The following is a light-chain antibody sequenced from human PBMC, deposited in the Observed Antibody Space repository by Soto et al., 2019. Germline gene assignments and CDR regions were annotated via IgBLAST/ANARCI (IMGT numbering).Light chain of an antibody. CDR1: QSVSSTY. CDR2: GAS. Sequence: EIVLTQSPGTLSLSPGERATLSCRASQSVSSTYLAWYQQKPGQAPRLLIYGASSRATGIPDRFIGSGSGTDFTLTISRLEPEDFAVYYCQQCDSSPPYTFGQGTKVDIK. CDR3: QQCDSSPPYT. V-gene: IGKV3-20*01. J-gene: IGKJ2*01.